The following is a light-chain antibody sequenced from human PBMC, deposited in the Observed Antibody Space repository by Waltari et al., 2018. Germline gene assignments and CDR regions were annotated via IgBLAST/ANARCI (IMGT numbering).Light chain of an antibody. V-gene: IGKV1-39*01. CDR1: EDISNY. CDR2: LAS. CDR3: QQSYRVPWT. J-gene: IGKJ1*01. Sequence: DIQMTQSPSSLSASVGDRVTITCRSSEDISNYLNWYHHQSGKAPKLLIYLASNLQSGVPSRFSGSGIETEFTLTISSLQPEDFVTYYCQQSYRVPWTFGRGTRV.